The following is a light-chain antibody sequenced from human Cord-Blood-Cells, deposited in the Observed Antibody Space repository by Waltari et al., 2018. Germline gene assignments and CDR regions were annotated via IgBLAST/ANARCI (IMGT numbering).Light chain of an antibody. Sequence: EIVLTHSPATLSLSPGARATLSCRASQSVSSYLAWYQQKPGQAPRLLIYDASNMATGIPARFSGSGSGTDFTLTISSLEPEDFAVYYCQQRSNWLTFGGGTKVEIK. CDR2: DAS. CDR1: QSVSSY. J-gene: IGKJ4*01. CDR3: QQRSNWLT. V-gene: IGKV3-11*01.